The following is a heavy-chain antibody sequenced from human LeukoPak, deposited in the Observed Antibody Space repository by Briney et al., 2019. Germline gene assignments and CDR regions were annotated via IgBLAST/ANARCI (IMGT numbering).Heavy chain of an antibody. CDR3: ARGLRNTDTFDI. Sequence: PGGSLRLSCAASGFIFSNYGMHWVCQAPGKGLEWVAVIWYDGSNKYYADSVKGRFTISRDNSKNTVYLQMNSLRAEDTAVYYCARGLRNTDTFDIWGQGTMVTVSS. CDR1: GFIFSNYG. V-gene: IGHV3-33*01. J-gene: IGHJ3*02. CDR2: IWYDGSNK.